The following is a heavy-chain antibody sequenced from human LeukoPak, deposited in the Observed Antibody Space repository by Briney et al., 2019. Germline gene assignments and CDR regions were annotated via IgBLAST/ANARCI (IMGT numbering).Heavy chain of an antibody. CDR3: ARGILYYGSGSYYGY. CDR1: GFTFSSYG. D-gene: IGHD3-10*01. J-gene: IGHJ4*02. V-gene: IGHV3-30*02. CDR2: IRYDGSNK. Sequence: PGGSLRLSCAASGFTFSSYGMHWVRQAPGKGLEWVAFIRYDGSNKYYADSVKGRFTISRDNSKNTLYLQMNSLRAEDTAVYYCARGILYYGSGSYYGYWGQGTLVTVSS.